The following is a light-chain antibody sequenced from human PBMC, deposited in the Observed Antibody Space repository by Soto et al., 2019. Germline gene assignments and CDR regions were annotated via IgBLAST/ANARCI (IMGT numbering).Light chain of an antibody. CDR1: SSDVGSYNL. J-gene: IGLJ2*01. CDR3: CLYAGSSTLNVV. CDR2: EGS. V-gene: IGLV2-23*01. Sequence: QSVLTQPASVSGSPGQSITISCTGTSSDVGSYNLVSWYQQHPGKAPKLMIYEGSKRPSGVSNRFSGSKSGNTASLTISGLQAEDEADYYCCLYAGSSTLNVVFGGGTQLTVL.